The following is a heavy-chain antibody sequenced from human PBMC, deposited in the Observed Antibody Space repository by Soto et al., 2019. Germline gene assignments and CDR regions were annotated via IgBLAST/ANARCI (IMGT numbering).Heavy chain of an antibody. CDR2: ISHNGGT. Sequence: SETLSLTCAVYGGSFSGYFWSWIRQPPTKGLEWIWEISHNGGTTYNPSLKSRVTISIDTSKNQFSLRLSSVSAADTAVYYCARGATTVEHFYYYGMDVWGQGTTVTVSS. CDR1: GGSFSGYF. V-gene: IGHV4-34*01. CDR3: ARGATTVEHFYYYGMDV. J-gene: IGHJ6*02. D-gene: IGHD4-17*01.